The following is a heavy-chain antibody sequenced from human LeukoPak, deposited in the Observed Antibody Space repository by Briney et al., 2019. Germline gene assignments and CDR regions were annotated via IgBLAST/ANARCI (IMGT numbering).Heavy chain of an antibody. CDR1: GYTFSRYA. CDR3: ARTDTSGWSRPLDC. CDR2: ISSDGSNK. V-gene: IGHV3-30-3*01. Sequence: PGGSLRLSCAASGYTFSRYALHWVREAPGKGLEWVAVISSDGSNKYYAGSVEGRLTISRDNYNNTLLLRMNSLRAEDTAVYYCARTDTSGWSRPLDCWGQGTLVTVSS. J-gene: IGHJ4*02. D-gene: IGHD6-19*01.